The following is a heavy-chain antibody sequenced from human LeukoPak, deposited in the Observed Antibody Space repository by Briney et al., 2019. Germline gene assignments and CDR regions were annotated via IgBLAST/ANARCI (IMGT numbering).Heavy chain of an antibody. CDR2: ISGSGGRT. V-gene: IGHV3-23*01. CDR1: GFTFSNYA. CDR3: TRAAGITGTSRDNWFDP. J-gene: IGHJ5*02. Sequence: GGSLRLSCAASGFTFSNYAMSWVRQAPGKGLEWVSAISGSGGRTYYADSVKGRFTISRDNSNSRNTLYLQMNSLRADDTAVYYCTRAAGITGTSRDNWFDPWGQGTLVIVSS. D-gene: IGHD1/OR15-1a*01.